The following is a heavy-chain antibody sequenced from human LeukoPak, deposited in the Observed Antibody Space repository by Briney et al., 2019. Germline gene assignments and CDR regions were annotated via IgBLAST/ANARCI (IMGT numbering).Heavy chain of an antibody. J-gene: IGHJ4*02. Sequence: PGGSLRLSCAASGFTFDGYAMHWVRQAPGKGLEWVSGISWNSGSIGYADSVKGRFTISRDNAKNSLYLQMNSLRAEDTALYYCAKTRGYDFWSGYFDYWGQGTLVTVSS. D-gene: IGHD3-3*01. CDR1: GFTFDGYA. V-gene: IGHV3-9*01. CDR2: ISWNSGSI. CDR3: AKTRGYDFWSGYFDY.